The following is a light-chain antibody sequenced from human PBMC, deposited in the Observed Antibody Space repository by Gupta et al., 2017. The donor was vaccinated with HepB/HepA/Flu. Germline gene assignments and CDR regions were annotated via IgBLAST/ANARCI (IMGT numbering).Light chain of an antibody. CDR1: SSNIGAGYD. CDR2: GNS. J-gene: IGLJ2*01. V-gene: IGLV1-40*01. Sequence: QSVLTQPPSVSGAPGQRVTISCTGSSSNIGAGYDVHWYQQLPGTAPKLLIYGNSNRPSGVPDRFSGSKSGTSASLDITGLQAEDEADYYCQSYDSSLGVVFGGGTKLTVL. CDR3: QSYDSSLGVV.